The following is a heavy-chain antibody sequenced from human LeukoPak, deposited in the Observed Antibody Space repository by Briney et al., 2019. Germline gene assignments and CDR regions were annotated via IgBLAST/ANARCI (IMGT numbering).Heavy chain of an antibody. Sequence: ASVKVSCKASGYTFTGYYMHWMRQAPGQGLEWMGWINPNSGGTNYAQKFQGRVTMTRDTSISTAYMELSSLRSEDTAVYYCARGRYSSSWYYGMDVWGQGTTVTVSS. J-gene: IGHJ6*02. CDR3: ARGRYSSSWYYGMDV. CDR1: GYTFTGYY. D-gene: IGHD6-13*01. CDR2: INPNSGGT. V-gene: IGHV1-2*02.